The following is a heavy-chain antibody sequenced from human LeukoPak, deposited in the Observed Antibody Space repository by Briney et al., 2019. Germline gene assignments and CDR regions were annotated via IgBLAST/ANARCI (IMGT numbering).Heavy chain of an antibody. J-gene: IGHJ4*02. V-gene: IGHV3-23*01. D-gene: IGHD2-2*01. CDR3: ARVDILVVPAAINYFVY. CDR2: ISGSGGGT. CDR1: GFTFSSYA. Sequence: GGSLRLSCTASGFTFSSYAMSWVRQAPGKGLEWVSAISGSGGGTYYAGSVKGRFTISRDNSKNTLYLQMNSLRAEDTAVYYCARVDILVVPAAINYFVYWGEGTLVTV.